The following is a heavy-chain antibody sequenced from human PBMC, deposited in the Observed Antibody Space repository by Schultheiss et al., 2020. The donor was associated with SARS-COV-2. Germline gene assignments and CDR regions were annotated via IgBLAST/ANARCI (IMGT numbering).Heavy chain of an antibody. V-gene: IGHV4-34*01. CDR3: ARGVGSSSPLIDY. CDR1: GGSFSGYY. Sequence: GSLRLSCAVYGGSFSGYYWSWIRQPPGKGLEWIGEINHSGSTNYNPSLKSRVTISVDTSKNQFSLKLSSVTAADTAVYYCARGVGSSSPLIDYWGQGTLVTVSS. D-gene: IGHD6-6*01. CDR2: INHSGST. J-gene: IGHJ4*02.